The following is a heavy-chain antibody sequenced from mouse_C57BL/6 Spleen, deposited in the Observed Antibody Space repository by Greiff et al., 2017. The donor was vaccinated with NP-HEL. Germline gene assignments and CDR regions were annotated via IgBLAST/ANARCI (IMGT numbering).Heavy chain of an antibody. D-gene: IGHD1-1*01. CDR1: GYAFSSSW. J-gene: IGHJ2*01. Sequence: VQLQQSGPELVKPGASVKISCKASGYAFSSSWMNWVKQRPGKGLEWIGRIYPGDGDTNYNGKFKGKATLTADKSSCTAYMQLSSLTSEDCAVYFCAREDITTRDYFDYWGQGTTLTVSS. CDR2: IYPGDGDT. CDR3: AREDITTRDYFDY. V-gene: IGHV1-82*01.